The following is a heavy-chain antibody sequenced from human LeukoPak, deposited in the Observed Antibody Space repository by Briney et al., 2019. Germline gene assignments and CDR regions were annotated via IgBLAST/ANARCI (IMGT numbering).Heavy chain of an antibody. CDR1: GYTFTGYY. CDR2: INPNSGGT. Sequence: GASVKVSCKASGYTFTGYYLHWVRQAPGRGLEWMGWINPNSGGTNYAQKFQGRVTMTSDTSISTAYMELSRLTSDDTAVYYCARNTRSTLAYDYWGQGTLVTVSS. D-gene: IGHD1-1*01. V-gene: IGHV1-2*02. CDR3: ARNTRSTLAYDY. J-gene: IGHJ4*02.